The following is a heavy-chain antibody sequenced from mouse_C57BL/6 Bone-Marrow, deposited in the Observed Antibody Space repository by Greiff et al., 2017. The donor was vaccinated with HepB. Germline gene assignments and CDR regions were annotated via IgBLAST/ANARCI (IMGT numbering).Heavy chain of an antibody. J-gene: IGHJ4*01. V-gene: IGHV1-80*01. CDR3: AGRGNYAMGD. Sequence: VQLQQSGAELVKPGASVKISCKASGYAFSSYWMNWVKQRPGKGLEWIGQIYPGDGDTNYKGKFKGKATLTADKTSSTAYMQLSSLTSEDAAVYFCAGRGNYAMGDWGQGTSVTVAS. CDR2: IYPGDGDT. CDR1: GYAFSSYW.